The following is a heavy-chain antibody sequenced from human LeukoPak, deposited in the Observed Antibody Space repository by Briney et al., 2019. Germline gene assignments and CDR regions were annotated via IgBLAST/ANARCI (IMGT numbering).Heavy chain of an antibody. CDR2: MVTVRNT. CDR1: GCTFSSYD. CDR3: TRVITSEHQNCMDV. Sequence: GGSLSLSCAAYGCTFSSYDMHWVRQATGKGLEWVLAMVTVRNTYYSGSVEARFTITRDEAKNSLYLHMSSLRDGDTAVYYGTRVITSEHQNCMDVWSQGRTVTASS. V-gene: IGHV3-13*01. D-gene: IGHD3-22*01. J-gene: IGHJ6*02.